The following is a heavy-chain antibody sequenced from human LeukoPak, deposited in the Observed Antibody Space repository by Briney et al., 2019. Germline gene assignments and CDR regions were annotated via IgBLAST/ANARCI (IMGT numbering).Heavy chain of an antibody. V-gene: IGHV3-53*01. CDR1: GFTVITND. D-gene: IGHD1-14*01. J-gene: IGHJ4*02. Sequence: GGSLRLSCAASGFTVITNDMTWVRQAPGKGLEWVSVLYSDGNTKYADSVRGRFTISRDNSKNTLYLEMSSLSPDDTAVYYCARGVEPLAANTLAYWGQGTLVTVSS. CDR3: ARGVEPLAANTLAY. CDR2: LYSDGNT.